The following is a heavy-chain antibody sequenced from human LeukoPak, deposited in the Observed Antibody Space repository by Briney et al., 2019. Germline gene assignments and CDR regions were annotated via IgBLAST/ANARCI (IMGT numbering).Heavy chain of an antibody. Sequence: GGSLSLSCAASGFTFGTSDMKCVRHAPPKGLQWVSYISSSGSTTYYTPSVKGRFTISRDIAKNSLSPQLNSLRPEHTAVYYCVRSAIFGVALDYWGEGALVTVPS. V-gene: IGHV3-48*03. D-gene: IGHD3-3*01. CDR2: ISSSGSTT. J-gene: IGHJ4*02. CDR1: GFTFGTSD. CDR3: VRSAIFGVALDY.